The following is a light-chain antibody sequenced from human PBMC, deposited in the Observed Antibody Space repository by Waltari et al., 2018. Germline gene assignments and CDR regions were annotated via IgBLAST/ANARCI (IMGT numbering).Light chain of an antibody. V-gene: IGLV3-25*03. J-gene: IGLJ3*02. CDR1: ALPKQY. CDR3: LSADSSGTSKV. CDR2: KDT. Sequence: SYELTQPPSVSVSPGQTSRITCSGDALPKQYAFWYQQKPGPAPVLIIDKDTQRPSGIPERCTGYSSGTTVTMTIRGVQAEDEADYDCLSADSSGTSKVFGGGTKRTVL.